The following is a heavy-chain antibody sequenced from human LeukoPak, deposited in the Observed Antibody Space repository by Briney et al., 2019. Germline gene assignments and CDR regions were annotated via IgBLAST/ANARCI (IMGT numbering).Heavy chain of an antibody. CDR1: GGSFSGYY. CDR3: ARVGSSGYYSFRDY. CDR2: INHSGST. D-gene: IGHD3-22*01. J-gene: IGHJ4*02. V-gene: IGHV4-34*01. Sequence: SETLSLTCAVYGGSFSGYYWSWIRQPPGKGLEWIGEINHSGSTNYNPSLKSRVTISVDTSKNQFSLKLSSVTAADTAVYYCARVGSSGYYSFRDYWGRGTLVTVSS.